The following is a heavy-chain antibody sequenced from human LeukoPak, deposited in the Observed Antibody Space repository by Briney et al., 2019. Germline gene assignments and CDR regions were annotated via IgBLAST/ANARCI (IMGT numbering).Heavy chain of an antibody. CDR1: GLTFSTSG. CDR3: ATETNGRHYDY. Sequence: GGSLRLSCTASGLTFSTSGFNWVRQAPGKGLEWVASISPTGSDRYHADSIKGRFTISRDNANNFLHLQMNSLRAEDTAVYYCATETNGRHYDYWGQGTLLTVSS. V-gene: IGHV3-21*06. CDR2: ISPTGSDR. J-gene: IGHJ4*02. D-gene: IGHD1-14*01.